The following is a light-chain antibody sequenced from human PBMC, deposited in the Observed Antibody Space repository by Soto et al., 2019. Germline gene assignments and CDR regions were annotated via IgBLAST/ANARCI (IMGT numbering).Light chain of an antibody. CDR1: QSVSTY. V-gene: IGKV3-11*01. CDR3: QQHTNWRPNT. Sequence: EIVLTQSPTTLSLSPGERATLSCRASQSVSTYLAWYQQKSGQAPRLLIYDASNRATGIPPRFSGSGSGTDFTLTISSLEPEDFAVYYCQQHTNWRPNTFGQGTRLEIK. J-gene: IGKJ5*01. CDR2: DAS.